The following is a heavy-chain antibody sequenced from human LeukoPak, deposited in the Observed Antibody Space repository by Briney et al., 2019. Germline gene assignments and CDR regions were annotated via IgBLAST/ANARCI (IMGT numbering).Heavy chain of an antibody. J-gene: IGHJ6*02. CDR1: GFTFSSYG. D-gene: IGHD4-17*01. CDR3: ARADYGDAYGMDV. Sequence: GGSLRLSCAASGFTFSSYGMSWVRQAPGKGLEWVSAIGGRDGSTYYADSVKGRFTISRDNSKNTLYLQMNSLRAEDTAVYYCARADYGDAYGMDVWGQGTTVTVSS. CDR2: IGGRDGST. V-gene: IGHV3-23*01.